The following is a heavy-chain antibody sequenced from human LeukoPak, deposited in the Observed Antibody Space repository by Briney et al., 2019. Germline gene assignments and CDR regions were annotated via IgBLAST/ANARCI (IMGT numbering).Heavy chain of an antibody. CDR3: ARGNPGDCSGVSCHHAFDI. D-gene: IGHD2-15*01. J-gene: IGHJ3*02. CDR2: ISSSSSYI. Sequence: PEGSLRLSCTASGFTFSSYSMNWARQAPGKGLEWVSSISSSSSYIYYADSVKGRFTISRDNAKNSLYLQMSSLRAEDTAVYYCARGNPGDCSGVSCHHAFDIWGQGTMVTVSS. CDR1: GFTFSSYS. V-gene: IGHV3-21*01.